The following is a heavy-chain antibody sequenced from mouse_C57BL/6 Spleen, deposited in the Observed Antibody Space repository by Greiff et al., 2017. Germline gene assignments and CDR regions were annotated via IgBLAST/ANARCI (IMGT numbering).Heavy chain of an antibody. D-gene: IGHD1-1*01. CDR3: ARHKAVVAPGAMDY. V-gene: IGHV5-15*01. Sequence: EVKLMESGGGLVQPGGSLKLSCAASGFTFSDYGMAWVRQAPRKGPEWVAFISNLAYSIYYADTVTGRFTISRENAKNTLYLEMSSLRSEDTAMYYCARHKAVVAPGAMDYWGQGTSVTVSS. CDR1: GFTFSDYG. J-gene: IGHJ4*01. CDR2: ISNLAYSI.